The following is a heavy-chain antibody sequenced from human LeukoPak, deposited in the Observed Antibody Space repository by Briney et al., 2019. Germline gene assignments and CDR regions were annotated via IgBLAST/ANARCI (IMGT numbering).Heavy chain of an antibody. J-gene: IGHJ4*02. V-gene: IGHV4-4*02. CDR3: GKTDIYFNPIDY. CDR1: GVSISSSEW. Sequence: PSETPSLTCAVSGVSISSSEWWIWVRQPPGQGLEWIGEIHHDGRTRYNPSLKSRVTMSMDYSKNQFSLSVTSVTAADTAIYYCGKTDIYFNPIDYWGPGSLVTVSS. D-gene: IGHD3-9*01. CDR2: IHHDGRT.